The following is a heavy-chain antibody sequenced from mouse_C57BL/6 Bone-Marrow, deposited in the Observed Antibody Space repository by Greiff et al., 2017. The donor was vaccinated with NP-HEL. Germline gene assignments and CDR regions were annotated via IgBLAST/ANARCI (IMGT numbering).Heavy chain of an antibody. J-gene: IGHJ2*01. CDR2: ISNGGGST. V-gene: IGHV5-12*01. Sequence: EVKLVESGGGLVQPGGSLKLSCAASGFTFSDYYMYWVRQTPEKRLEWVAYISNGGGSTYYPDTVKGRFTISRDNAKNTLYLQMSRLKSEDTAMYYCAREGVYSNFDYWGQGTTLTVSS. CDR3: AREGVYSNFDY. CDR1: GFTFSDYY. D-gene: IGHD2-5*01.